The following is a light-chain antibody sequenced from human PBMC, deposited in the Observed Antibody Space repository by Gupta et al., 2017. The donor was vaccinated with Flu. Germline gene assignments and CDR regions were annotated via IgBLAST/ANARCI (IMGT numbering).Light chain of an antibody. V-gene: IGKV3-11*01. CDR2: DAS. Sequence: EIVLTQSPATLSLSPGERATLSCRASQCVSSYLAWYQQKPGQAPRLLIYDASNRDTGIPARFSGSGYGTDFTLTISSREPEDFAVYYCQQRSNWPTITFGGGTKVEIK. J-gene: IGKJ4*01. CDR3: QQRSNWPTIT. CDR1: QCVSSY.